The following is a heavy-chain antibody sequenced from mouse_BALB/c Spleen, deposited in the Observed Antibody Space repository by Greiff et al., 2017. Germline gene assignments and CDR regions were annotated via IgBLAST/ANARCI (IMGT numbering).Heavy chain of an antibody. J-gene: IGHJ3*02. Sequence: VKLMESGGGLVQPGESLKLSCESNEYEFPSHDMSWVRKTPEKRLELVAAINSDGGSTYYPDTMERRFIISRDNTKKTLYLQMSSLRSEDTALYYCARPPIYYGNYPWAEWGQGTLVTVSA. CDR2: INSDGGST. D-gene: IGHD2-1*01. CDR1: EYEFPSHD. CDR3: ARPPIYYGNYPWAE. V-gene: IGHV5-2*01.